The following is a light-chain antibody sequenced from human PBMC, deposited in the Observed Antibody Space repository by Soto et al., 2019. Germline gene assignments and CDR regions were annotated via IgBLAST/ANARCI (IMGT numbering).Light chain of an antibody. V-gene: IGKV1-12*01. CDR3: QQANSFPIT. Sequence: EIQMTQSPSSVSASVGDRVTITCRASQGISTWLAWYQQKAGKAPNLLIYGASNLHSGVPSRFSGSGSGTNFTLTISSLQPEDFATYYCQQANSFPITFGQGTRLELK. J-gene: IGKJ5*01. CDR2: GAS. CDR1: QGISTW.